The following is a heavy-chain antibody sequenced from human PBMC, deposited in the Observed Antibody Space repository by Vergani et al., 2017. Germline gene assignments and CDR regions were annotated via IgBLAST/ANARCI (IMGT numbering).Heavy chain of an antibody. V-gene: IGHV1-18*01. J-gene: IGHJ5*02. CDR1: GYTFTSYG. D-gene: IGHD7-27*01. CDR2: ISAYNGNK. Sequence: QVQLVQSGAEVKKPGASVKVSCKASGYTFTSYGISWVRQAPGQGLGWMGWISAYNGNKNYAQKLQGRVTMTTETSTSTAYMELRSLRSDDTAVYYCAGAWNIFTGLTGDLNWFDPWGQGTLVTVSS. CDR3: AGAWNIFTGLTGDLNWFDP.